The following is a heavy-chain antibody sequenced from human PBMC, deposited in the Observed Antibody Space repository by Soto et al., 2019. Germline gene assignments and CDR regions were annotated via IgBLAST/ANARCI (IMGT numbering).Heavy chain of an antibody. J-gene: IGHJ6*03. CDR2: IRGSGDKT. Sequence: EVQLLESGGGLVQPGGSLRLSCAASGFTFSNYAMSWVRQAPGKGLEWVSGIRGSGDKTHSGESVKGRFTIFRDDSKNSLYLEMNSLRAEDTAVYYCANARIMMIRGLVTPGPDSGYYYYMGVWGKGTTVIVSS. D-gene: IGHD3-10*01. V-gene: IGHV3-23*01. CDR1: GFTFSNYA. CDR3: ANARIMMIRGLVTPGPDSGYYYYMGV.